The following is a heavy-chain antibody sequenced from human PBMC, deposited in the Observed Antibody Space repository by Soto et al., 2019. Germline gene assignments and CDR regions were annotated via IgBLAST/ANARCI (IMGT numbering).Heavy chain of an antibody. V-gene: IGHV3-15*07. CDR1: GFSFPPAW. Sequence: EAQLVESDGGLVKPGGSLRLSCAPSGFSFPPAWFNWVRQAPGRGLEWVGRIYSGGATEYSAPVRGRFTISRDDSKSTLYLQMDSLEFGDTALYFCIWQSHFGGAWRWGQWTPVTVSS. J-gene: IGHJ1*01. D-gene: IGHD3-3*01. CDR3: IWQSHFGGAWR. CDR2: IYSGGAT.